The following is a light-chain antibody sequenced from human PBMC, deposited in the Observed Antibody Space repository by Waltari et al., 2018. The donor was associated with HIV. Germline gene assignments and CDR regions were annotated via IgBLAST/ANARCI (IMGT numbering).Light chain of an antibody. Sequence: QSVLTQPPSASGTPGQRVTISCSGRSSNIGRNTVNWYQQPPGTAPKLLIYSNNQRPSGVPDRFSGSKSGTSASLAISGLQSEDEADYYCAAWDDSLNAWVFGGGTKLTVL. V-gene: IGLV1-44*01. J-gene: IGLJ3*02. CDR3: AAWDDSLNAWV. CDR1: SSNIGRNT. CDR2: SNN.